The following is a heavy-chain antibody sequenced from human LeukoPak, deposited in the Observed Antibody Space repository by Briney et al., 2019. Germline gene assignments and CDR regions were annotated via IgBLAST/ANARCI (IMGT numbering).Heavy chain of an antibody. CDR2: IYPGDSDT. CDR3: ARRGSGWYVDY. V-gene: IGHV5-51*01. Sequence: ASVKVSCKGSGYSFTTYWIGWVRQMPGKGLEWMGIIYPGDSDTRYSPSFQGQVTISADKSVSTAYLQWSSLKSSDTAMYYCARRGSGWYVDYWGQRTLVTVSS. J-gene: IGHJ4*02. D-gene: IGHD6-19*01. CDR1: GYSFTTYW.